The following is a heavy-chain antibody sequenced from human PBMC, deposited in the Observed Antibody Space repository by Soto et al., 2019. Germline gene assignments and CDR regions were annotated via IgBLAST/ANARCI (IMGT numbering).Heavy chain of an antibody. V-gene: IGHV4-4*02. J-gene: IGHJ4*02. CDR3: ARVHTMVRGVREPFDY. CDR2: IYHSGST. CDR1: SGSISSSNW. D-gene: IGHD3-10*01. Sequence: QVQLQESGPGLVKPSGTLSLTCAVSSGSISSSNWWSWVRQPPGKGLEWIGEIYHSGSTNYNPSLKSRVTISVDKSKNQFALKLSSVTAADTAVYYCARVHTMVRGVREPFDYWGQGTLVTVSS.